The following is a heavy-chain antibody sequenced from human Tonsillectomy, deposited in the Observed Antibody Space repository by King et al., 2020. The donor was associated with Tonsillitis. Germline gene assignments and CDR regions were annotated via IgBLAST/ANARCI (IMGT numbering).Heavy chain of an antibody. Sequence: VPLVESGGGVVQPGRSLRLSCAASGFSFSTYALHWVRQAPGKGLQWVTLISSDGSNKYYSDSVKGRFTISRDNSNNTVYLQMNSLRAEDSAIYYCARDRWLGIAGACDVWGKGTPVTVSS. D-gene: IGHD4-23*01. CDR2: ISSDGSNK. CDR3: ARDRWLGIAGACDV. CDR1: GFSFSTYA. V-gene: IGHV3-30*07. J-gene: IGHJ6*04.